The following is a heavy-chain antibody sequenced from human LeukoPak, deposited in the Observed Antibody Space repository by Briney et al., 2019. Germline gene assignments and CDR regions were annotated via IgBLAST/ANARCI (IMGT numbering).Heavy chain of an antibody. CDR2: IYYSGYT. CDR1: GGSISTYY. D-gene: IGHD2-2*01. CDR3: ARTTADCNSASCYQYCFDP. V-gene: IGHV4-59*01. J-gene: IGHJ5*02. Sequence: SETLSLTWTVSGGSISTYYWSWIRQPAGRGLEWNGYIYYSGYTNYNPSLKSRVTISVDTSKNQISLKLSSVTAADTAVYYCARTTADCNSASCYQYCFDPWGQGTLVTVSS.